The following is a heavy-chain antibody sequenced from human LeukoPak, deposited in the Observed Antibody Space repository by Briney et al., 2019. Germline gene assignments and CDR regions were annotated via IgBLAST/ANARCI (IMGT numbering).Heavy chain of an antibody. V-gene: IGHV4-30-4*01. CDR2: IYYSGST. CDR3: ARSLLSAGSGSYGFDP. J-gene: IGHJ5*02. CDR1: GGSISSGDYY. Sequence: SETLSLTCSVSGGSISSGDYYWSWIRQPPGKGLEWIGHIYYSGSTHHNPSLKSRVTISVDTSKDQFSLKLSSVTATDTAVYYCARSLLSAGSGSYGFDPWGQGTLVTVSS. D-gene: IGHD3-10*01.